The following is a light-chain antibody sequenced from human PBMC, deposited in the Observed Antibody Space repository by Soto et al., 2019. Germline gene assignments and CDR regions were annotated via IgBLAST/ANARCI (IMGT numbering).Light chain of an antibody. Sequence: QSVLTQPRSVSGSPGQSVTISCTGTNSDVGGYEHVSWYQQHPGKAPKLMIFDMNKRPSGVPDRFSGFRSGSTASLTISGLQAEDEADYYCCAYAGSYTYVFGTGTKAPS. CDR1: NSDVGGYEH. CDR3: CAYAGSYTYV. CDR2: DMN. J-gene: IGLJ1*01. V-gene: IGLV2-11*01.